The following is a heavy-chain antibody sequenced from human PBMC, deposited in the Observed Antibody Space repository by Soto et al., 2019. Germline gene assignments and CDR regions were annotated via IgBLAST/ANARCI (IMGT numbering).Heavy chain of an antibody. V-gene: IGHV3-21*01. CDR2: ITSDTPFT. J-gene: IGHJ4*02. D-gene: IGHD2-2*01. CDR1: GFTFNSYS. CDR3: VRNSSRLDY. Sequence: GGSLRLSCAASGFTFNSYSMAWVRQAPGKGLEWVSSITSDTPFTFYADSVKGRFTMSRDNANNSLYLQMNSLRAEDTAVYFCVRNSSRLDYWGQGA.